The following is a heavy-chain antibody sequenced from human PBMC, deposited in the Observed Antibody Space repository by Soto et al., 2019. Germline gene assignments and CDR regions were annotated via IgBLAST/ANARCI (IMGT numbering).Heavy chain of an antibody. V-gene: IGHV3-11*05. J-gene: IGHJ5*01. Sequence: QVRLVESGGGLVKAGGSLRLSCAVSGIPFSNYYMSWIRQAPGKGLEWVSYIESSGTYTNYADSVRGRFTISRDNAKNSLFLQMNSLKTDDTAVYYCVRELGGLESCGQGTLVTVSS. CDR3: VRELGGLES. CDR2: IESSGTYT. CDR1: GIPFSNYY. D-gene: IGHD2-15*01.